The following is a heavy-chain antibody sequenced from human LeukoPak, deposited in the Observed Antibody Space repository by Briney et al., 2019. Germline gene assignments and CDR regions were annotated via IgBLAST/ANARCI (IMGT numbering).Heavy chain of an antibody. CDR3: ASEIVAAGLPDY. D-gene: IGHD6-13*01. J-gene: IGHJ4*02. Sequence: ASVKVSCKASGYTVTGYYMHWVRQAPGQGLEWMGWINPNSGGTNYAQKFQGRVTMTRDTSISTAYMEVSRLRSDDTAVYYCASEIVAAGLPDYWGQGTLVTVSS. V-gene: IGHV1-2*02. CDR2: INPNSGGT. CDR1: GYTVTGYY.